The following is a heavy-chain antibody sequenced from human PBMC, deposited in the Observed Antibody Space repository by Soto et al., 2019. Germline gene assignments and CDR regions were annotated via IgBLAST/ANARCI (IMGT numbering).Heavy chain of an antibody. J-gene: IGHJ4*02. Sequence: PSDTLSLTCAVYGGSFSGYYWSWIRQPPGKGLEWIGEINHSGSTNYNPSLKSRVTISVDTSKNQFSLKLSSVTAADTAVYYCARTGAYSGYDLAYWGQGTLVTVSS. CDR3: ARTGAYSGYDLAY. CDR1: GGSFSGYY. D-gene: IGHD5-12*01. CDR2: INHSGST. V-gene: IGHV4-34*01.